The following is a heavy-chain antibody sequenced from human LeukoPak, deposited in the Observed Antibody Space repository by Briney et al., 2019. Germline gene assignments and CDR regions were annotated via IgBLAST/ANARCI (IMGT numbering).Heavy chain of an antibody. CDR1: GYTFTAYY. CDR2: ISPNSGDT. V-gene: IGHV1-2*02. J-gene: IGHJ4*02. D-gene: IGHD3-16*01. Sequence: SVKVSCKASGYTFTAYYIHWVRQTPRQGLEWMGRISPNSGDTKYATIFQGRVNMTRDTPISTACMELTWLRSDDTAVYYCARGGLEAYFDYWGQGTLVTVSS. CDR3: ARGGLEAYFDY.